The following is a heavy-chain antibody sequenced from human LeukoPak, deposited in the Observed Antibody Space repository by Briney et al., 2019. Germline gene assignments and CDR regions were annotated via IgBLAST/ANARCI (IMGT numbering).Heavy chain of an antibody. D-gene: IGHD6-19*01. V-gene: IGHV3-33*06. Sequence: PGRSLRLSCAASGFTFSSYGMHWVRQAPGKGLEWVAVIWYDGSNKYYADSVKGRFTISRDNSKNTLYLQMNSLRAEDTAVYYCAKHIQQWLGGGYFDYWVQGTLVTVSS. CDR2: IWYDGSNK. CDR3: AKHIQQWLGGGYFDY. CDR1: GFTFSSYG. J-gene: IGHJ4*02.